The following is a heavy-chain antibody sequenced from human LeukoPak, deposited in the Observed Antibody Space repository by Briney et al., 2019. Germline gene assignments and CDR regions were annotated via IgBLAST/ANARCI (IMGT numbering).Heavy chain of an antibody. V-gene: IGHV3-30-3*01. CDR1: GFSFSEYW. D-gene: IGHD2-2*01. CDR2: ISYDGSNK. Sequence: GGSLRLSCAASGFSFSEYWMSWVRQAPGKGLEWVAVISYDGSNKYYADSVKGRFTISRDNSKNTLYLQMNSLRAEDTAVYYCASLGYCSSTSCRGWFDPWGQGTLVTVSS. J-gene: IGHJ5*02. CDR3: ASLGYCSSTSCRGWFDP.